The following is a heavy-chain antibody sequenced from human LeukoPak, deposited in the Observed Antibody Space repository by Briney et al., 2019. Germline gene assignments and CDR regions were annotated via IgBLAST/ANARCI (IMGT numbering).Heavy chain of an antibody. J-gene: IGHJ4*02. CDR2: VNSDGSTT. CDR3: ASYFCSGYYTPMGFNY. D-gene: IGHD3-3*01. Sequence: GGSLRLSCAASGFTFSSYWMHWVRHAPGKGLVWVSRVNSDGSTTIYADSVKGRFTISRDNAKNTIYLQMNCLRAEDTAVDYCASYFCSGYYTPMGFNYWGQGTLVTVSS. CDR1: GFTFSSYW. V-gene: IGHV3-74*01.